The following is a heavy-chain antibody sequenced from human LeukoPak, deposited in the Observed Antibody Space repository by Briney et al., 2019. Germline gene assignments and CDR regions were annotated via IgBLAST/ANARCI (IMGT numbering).Heavy chain of an antibody. CDR3: ARDTRYSGSDYYFDY. D-gene: IGHD1-26*01. CDR1: GGSISSSNW. J-gene: IGHJ4*02. Sequence: SETLSLTCAVSGGSISSSNWWSWVRQPPGKGLEWIGEIYHSGSTNYNPSLKSRVTISVDKSKNQFSLKLSSVTAADTAVYYCARDTRYSGSDYYFDYWGQGTLVTVSS. V-gene: IGHV4-4*02. CDR2: IYHSGST.